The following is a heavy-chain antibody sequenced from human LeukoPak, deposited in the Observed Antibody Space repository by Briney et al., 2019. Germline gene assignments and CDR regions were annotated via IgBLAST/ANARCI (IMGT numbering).Heavy chain of an antibody. J-gene: IGHJ5*02. D-gene: IGHD3-16*02. V-gene: IGHV1-2*02. CDR3: ARDFSHLSYYVWGSYRSNWFDP. Sequence: ASVKVSCKASGYTFTSYYMHWVRQAPGQGLEWMGWINPNSGGTNYAQKFQGRVTMTRDTSISTAYMELSRLRSDDTAVYYCARDFSHLSYYVWGSYRSNWFDPWGQGTLVTVSS. CDR2: INPNSGGT. CDR1: GYTFTSYY.